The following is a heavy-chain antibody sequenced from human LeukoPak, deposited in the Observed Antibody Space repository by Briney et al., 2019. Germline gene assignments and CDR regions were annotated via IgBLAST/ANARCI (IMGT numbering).Heavy chain of an antibody. Sequence: SQTLSLTCAISGDSVSSNSAAWIWIRQSPSRGLGCLGRTYYRSKWYNDYAVSVKSRITINPDTSKNQFSLQLNSVTPEDTAVYYCARALRYSSGWALDYWGQGTLVTVSS. CDR3: ARALRYSSGWALDY. CDR2: TYYRSKWYN. V-gene: IGHV6-1*01. D-gene: IGHD6-19*01. CDR1: GDSVSSNSAA. J-gene: IGHJ4*02.